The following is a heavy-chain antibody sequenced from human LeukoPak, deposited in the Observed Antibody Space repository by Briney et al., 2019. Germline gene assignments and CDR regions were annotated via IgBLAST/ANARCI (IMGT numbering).Heavy chain of an antibody. CDR1: AFTFSRYG. CDR2: IRYDGSNT. Sequence: GGSLRLSCAASAFTFSRYGMHWVRQPPGKGLEWVAFIRYDGSNTYYADSVKGRFTISRDNSKNTLYLQMNSLRAEDTAVYYCAKDRISGWYYFDYWGQGTLVTVSS. V-gene: IGHV3-30*02. CDR3: AKDRISGWYYFDY. J-gene: IGHJ4*02. D-gene: IGHD6-19*01.